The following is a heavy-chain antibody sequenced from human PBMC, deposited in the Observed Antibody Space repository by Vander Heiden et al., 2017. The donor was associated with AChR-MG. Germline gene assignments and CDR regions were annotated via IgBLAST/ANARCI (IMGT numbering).Heavy chain of an antibody. CDR3: ARWSTLALDY. Sequence: QVHLEQSGADVKKPGASATLSCRTSGYTFTTYYIHWVRQAPGQGLEWMGMNNPYSGSSTYAQKFQGRVTMTRDTSTSTVYMELSSLKSEDTAVYYCARWSTLALDYWGQGTLVAVSS. D-gene: IGHD2-15*01. CDR1: GYTFTTYY. CDR2: NNPYSGSS. J-gene: IGHJ4*02. V-gene: IGHV1-46*03.